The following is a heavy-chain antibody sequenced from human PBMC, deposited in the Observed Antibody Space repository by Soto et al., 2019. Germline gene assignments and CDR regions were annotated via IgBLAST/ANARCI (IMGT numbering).Heavy chain of an antibody. CDR1: GDSVSSNSAS. CDR3: ASGNSGSLVSVFVS. Sequence: QVQLQQSGPGLVKPSQTLSLTCAISGDSVSSNSASWNWIRQSPSRGLEWLGRTYYRSKWYNDYALSVKSRLTVNPDTSKNQFSLQLNSVTPEDTAVYSCASGNSGSLVSVFVSWGQGTQVTVSS. J-gene: IGHJ5*01. D-gene: IGHD6-19*01. CDR2: TYYRSKWYN. V-gene: IGHV6-1*01.